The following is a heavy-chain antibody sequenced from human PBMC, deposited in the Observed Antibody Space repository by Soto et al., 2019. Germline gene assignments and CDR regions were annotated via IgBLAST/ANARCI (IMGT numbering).Heavy chain of an antibody. Sequence: GASVKVSCKASGYTFTSDGVSWVRQAPGEGLEWMGWISAYNGNTNYAQKLQGRVTMTTDTSTSTAYMELRSLRSDDTAVYYCARLEVDYGSGSYYYFDYWGQGTLVTVSS. D-gene: IGHD3-10*01. CDR3: ARLEVDYGSGSYYYFDY. J-gene: IGHJ4*02. CDR1: GYTFTSDG. CDR2: ISAYNGNT. V-gene: IGHV1-18*01.